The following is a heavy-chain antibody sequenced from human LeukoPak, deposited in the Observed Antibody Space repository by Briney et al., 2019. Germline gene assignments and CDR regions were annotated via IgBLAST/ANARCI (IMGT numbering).Heavy chain of an antibody. CDR1: GFTFSSYW. J-gene: IGHJ4*02. Sequence: GGSLRLSCAASGFTFSSYWMHWVRQAPGKGLVWVSRINSDGSSTSYADSVKCRFTISRDNAKNTLYLQMNSLRAEDTAVYYCARVTLSGSYLFDYWGQGTLVTVSS. V-gene: IGHV3-74*01. CDR2: INSDGSST. D-gene: IGHD1-26*01. CDR3: ARVTLSGSYLFDY.